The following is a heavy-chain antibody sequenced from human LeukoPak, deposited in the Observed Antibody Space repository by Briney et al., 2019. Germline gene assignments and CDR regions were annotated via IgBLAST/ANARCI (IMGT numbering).Heavy chain of an antibody. D-gene: IGHD3-22*01. V-gene: IGHV4-59*11. CDR2: IYYSGSS. CDR1: GGSISSHY. Sequence: SETLSLTCTVSGGSISSHYWSWIRQPPGKGLEWIGYIYYSGSSNYNPSLKSRVTISVDTSKNQFSLKLSSVTAADTAVYCCARKDDSSGYYVDQWGQGTLVTVSS. CDR3: ARKDDSSGYYVDQ. J-gene: IGHJ4*02.